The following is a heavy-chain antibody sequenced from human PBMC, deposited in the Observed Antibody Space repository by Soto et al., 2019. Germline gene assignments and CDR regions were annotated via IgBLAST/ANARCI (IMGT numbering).Heavy chain of an antibody. J-gene: IGHJ6*02. CDR1: GGTFSSYA. V-gene: IGHV1-69*01. Sequence: QVQLVQSGAEVKKPGSSVKVSCKASGGTFSSYAISWVRQAPGQGLEWMGGIIPIFGTANYAQKFQGRVTITADESTSTVYMELSSLRSEDTAVYYCAGCSSTSCHQHYYYYGMDVWGQGTTVTVSS. CDR3: AGCSSTSCHQHYYYYGMDV. CDR2: IIPIFGTA. D-gene: IGHD2-2*01.